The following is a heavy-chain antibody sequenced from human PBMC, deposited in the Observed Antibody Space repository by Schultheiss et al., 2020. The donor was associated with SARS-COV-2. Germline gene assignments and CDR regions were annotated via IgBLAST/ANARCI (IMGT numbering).Heavy chain of an antibody. CDR3: ARESSILTGPVDY. J-gene: IGHJ4*02. D-gene: IGHD3-9*01. CDR1: GGSFSGYY. V-gene: IGHV4-59*01. Sequence: SQTLSLTCAVYGGSFSGYYWSWIRQPPGKGLEWIGYIYYSGSTYYNPSLKSRVTIAVDTSKNQLSLKLSSVTAADTAVYYCARESSILTGPVDYWGQGTLVTVSS. CDR2: IYYSGST.